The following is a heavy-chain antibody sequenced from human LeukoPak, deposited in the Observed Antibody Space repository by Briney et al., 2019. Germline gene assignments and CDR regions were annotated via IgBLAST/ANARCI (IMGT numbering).Heavy chain of an antibody. CDR2: INHSGST. V-gene: IGHV4-34*01. Sequence: SETLSLTCAVYGGSFSGYYWSWIRQPPGKGLEWIGEINHSGSTNYNPSLKSRVTISVDTSKNQFSLKLSSVTAADTAVYYCARGRVWFGEFGYWGQGTLVAVSS. D-gene: IGHD3-10*01. CDR1: GGSFSGYY. CDR3: ARGRVWFGEFGY. J-gene: IGHJ4*02.